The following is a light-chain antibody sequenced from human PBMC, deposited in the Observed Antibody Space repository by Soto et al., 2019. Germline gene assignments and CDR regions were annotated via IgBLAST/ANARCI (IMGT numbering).Light chain of an antibody. Sequence: QSVLTQPPSASGTPGQRGTISCSGSSSNIGSNYVYWYQQLPGTAPKLLIYRNNQRPSGVPDRFSGSKSGTSASLAISGLXXXXXADYYCAAWDDSLSGRVFGGGTKLTVL. V-gene: IGLV1-47*01. CDR1: SSNIGSNY. CDR3: AAWDDSLSGRV. CDR2: RNN. J-gene: IGLJ3*02.